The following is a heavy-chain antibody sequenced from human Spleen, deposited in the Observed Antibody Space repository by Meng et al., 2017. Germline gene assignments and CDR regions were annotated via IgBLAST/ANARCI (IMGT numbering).Heavy chain of an antibody. J-gene: IGHJ4*02. V-gene: IGHV4-34*01. D-gene: IGHD2-2*01. CDR3: ARDLKGCSSTSCYVYFDY. Sequence: SETLSLTCAVYGGSFSGDYWSWIRQPPGKGLEWIGEINHSGSTNYNPSLKSRVTISVDKSKNQFSLKLSSVTAADTAVYYCARDLKGCSSTSCYVYFDYWGQGTLVTVSS. CDR2: INHSGST. CDR1: GGSFSGDY.